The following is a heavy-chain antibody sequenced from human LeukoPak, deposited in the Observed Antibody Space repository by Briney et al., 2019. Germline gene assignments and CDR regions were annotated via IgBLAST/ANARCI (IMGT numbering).Heavy chain of an antibody. D-gene: IGHD2-2*01. V-gene: IGHV3-73*01. CDR2: IRSKANSYAT. CDR1: GFTFSGSA. CDR3: TRDCSSTSCSSNYYYYYYMDV. J-gene: IGHJ6*03. Sequence: QAGGSLSLSCAPSGFTFSGSAMHWVRQASGKGLEWVGRIRSKANSYATAYAASVKGRFTISRDDSKNTAYLQMNSLKTEDTAVYYCTRDCSSTSCSSNYYYYYYMDVWGKGTTVTVS.